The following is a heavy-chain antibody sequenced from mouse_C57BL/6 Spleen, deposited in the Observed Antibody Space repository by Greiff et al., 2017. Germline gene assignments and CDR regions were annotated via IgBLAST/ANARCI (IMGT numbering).Heavy chain of an antibody. V-gene: IGHV1-82*01. CDR1: GYAFSSSW. CDR3: ARSFDV. Sequence: VQRVESGPELVKPGASVKISCKASGYAFSSSWMNWVKQRPGNGLEWIGRIYPGGGDTNYNGKFKGKATLTADKSSSTAYMQLSSLTSEDSAVYFCARSFDVWGTGTTVTVSS. J-gene: IGHJ1*03. CDR2: IYPGGGDT.